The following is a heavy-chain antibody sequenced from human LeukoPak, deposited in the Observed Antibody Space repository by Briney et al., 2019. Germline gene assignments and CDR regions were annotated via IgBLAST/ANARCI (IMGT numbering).Heavy chain of an antibody. J-gene: IGHJ4*02. Sequence: GRSLRLSCAVSGFIFSTHCMHWVRQAPGKGLEWASLVSYDGSTKYYADSVEGRFTISRDNSKSTLYLQLNSLRVEDTAVYYCAKDRYFYGAGTYYNLDYWGQGTLVTVSS. CDR2: VSYDGSTK. V-gene: IGHV3-30*18. CDR3: AKDRYFYGAGTYYNLDY. CDR1: GFIFSTHC. D-gene: IGHD3-10*01.